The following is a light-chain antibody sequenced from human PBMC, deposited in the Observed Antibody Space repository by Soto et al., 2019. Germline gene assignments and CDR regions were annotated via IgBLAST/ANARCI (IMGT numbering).Light chain of an antibody. CDR2: AAS. V-gene: IGKV1-39*01. CDR1: QSVSGW. Sequence: DIQMTQSPSTLSASVGDTVTVPCRPSQSVSGWLAWYQQKPAKAPKLLLYAASSLQSGVPSRFSGSGSGTEFTLTISSLQTADFAAYYCQQSYSTPSITFGQGTRLEIK. CDR3: QQSYSTPSIT. J-gene: IGKJ5*01.